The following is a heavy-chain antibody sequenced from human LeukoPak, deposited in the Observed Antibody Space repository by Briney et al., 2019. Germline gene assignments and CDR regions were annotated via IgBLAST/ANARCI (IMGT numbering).Heavy chain of an antibody. CDR3: AREAADYYGSGSYFDY. D-gene: IGHD3-10*01. J-gene: IGHJ4*02. CDR2: IYSGGST. Sequence: GGSLRLSCAASGFTVSSNYMSWVRQAPGKGLGWVSVIYSGGSTYYADSVKGRFTISRDNSKNTLYLQMNSLRAEDTAVYYCAREAADYYGSGSYFDYWGQGTLVTVSS. V-gene: IGHV3-53*01. CDR1: GFTVSSNY.